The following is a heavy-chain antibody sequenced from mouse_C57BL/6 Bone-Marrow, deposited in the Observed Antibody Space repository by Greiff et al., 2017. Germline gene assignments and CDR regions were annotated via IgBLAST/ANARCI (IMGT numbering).Heavy chain of an antibody. CDR1: GFNIKDYY. J-gene: IGHJ2*01. Sequence: VQLQQSGAELVKPGASVKLSCTSSGFNIKDYYMHWVQQRTEQGLELIGRLDPEDGETTYAPKFQGNATITANPSSHPAYLQLSSRTSEDTAVYYGASYYYGSGGYWGQGTTLTVSS. CDR3: ASYYYGSGGY. CDR2: LDPEDGET. V-gene: IGHV14-2*01. D-gene: IGHD1-1*01.